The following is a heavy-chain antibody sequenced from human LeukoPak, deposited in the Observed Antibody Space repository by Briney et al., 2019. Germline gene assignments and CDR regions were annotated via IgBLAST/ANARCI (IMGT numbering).Heavy chain of an antibody. V-gene: IGHV3-30*02. CDR2: IRYDGSNK. CDR3: AKDFPGNAAAGYYFDY. Sequence: PGRSLRLSCITSGFTFGDYGLSWVRQAPGKGLEWVAFIRYDGSNKYYADSVKGRFTISRDNSKNTLYLQMNSLRAEDTAVYYCAKDFPGNAAAGYYFDYWGQGTLVTVSS. CDR1: GFTFGDYG. D-gene: IGHD6-13*01. J-gene: IGHJ4*02.